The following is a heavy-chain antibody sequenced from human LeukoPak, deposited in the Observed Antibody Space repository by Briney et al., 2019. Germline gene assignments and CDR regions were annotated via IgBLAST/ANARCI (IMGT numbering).Heavy chain of an antibody. CDR1: GGSISSGGYS. CDR3: ARGQFVGHYYYYMDV. J-gene: IGHJ6*03. D-gene: IGHD5-24*01. Sequence: SETLSLTCAVSGGSISSGGYSWSWIRQPPGKGLEWIGYIYYSGSTYYNPSLKSRVTISVGTSKNQFSLKLSSVTAADTAVYYCARGQFVGHYYYYMDVWGKGTTVTVSS. CDR2: IYYSGST. V-gene: IGHV4-30-4*07.